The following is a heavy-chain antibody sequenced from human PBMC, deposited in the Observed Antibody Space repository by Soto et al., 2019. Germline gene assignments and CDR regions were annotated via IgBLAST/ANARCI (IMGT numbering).Heavy chain of an antibody. V-gene: IGHV4-34*01. J-gene: IGHJ4*02. CDR3: ARVAVAGSRFDY. D-gene: IGHD6-19*01. CDR2: INHSGST. Sequence: SETLSLTCAVYGGSFSGYYWSWIRQPPGKGLEWIGEINHSGSTNYNPSLKSRVTISVDTSKNQFSLKLSSVTAADTAVYYCARVAVAGSRFDYWGQGTLVTVSS. CDR1: GGSFSGYY.